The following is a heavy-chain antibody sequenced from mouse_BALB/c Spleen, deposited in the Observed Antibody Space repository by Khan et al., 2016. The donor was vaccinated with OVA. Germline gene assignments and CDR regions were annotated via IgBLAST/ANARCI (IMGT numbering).Heavy chain of an antibody. D-gene: IGHD1-1*01. J-gene: IGHJ2*01. V-gene: IGHV1-9*01. Sequence: QMQLEESGAELMKPGASVKISCKATGYTFSDYWLEWVKQRPGHGLEWIGEILPGSGSRNYNEKFKGKATFTADISSKTTYMQLSSLTSEDSAVYCCSSVKYGSREYFDYWGQGTTLTVSS. CDR1: GYTFSDYW. CDR3: SSVKYGSREYFDY. CDR2: ILPGSGSR.